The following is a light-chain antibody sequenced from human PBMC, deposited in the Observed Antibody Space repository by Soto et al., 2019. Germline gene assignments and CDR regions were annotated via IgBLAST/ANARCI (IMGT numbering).Light chain of an antibody. V-gene: IGKV1-39*01. CDR3: QPSHSTPST. J-gene: IGKJ2*01. CDR1: QSISSY. CDR2: AAS. Sequence: DIQMTQSPSSLSASVGDRVTITCRASQSISSYLNSYQQKPGKAPKLLSYAASTLQRGVPSRFSGSTSVTQFTLTVTSLQPEATATYYCQPSHSTPSTFGQGTKLQIK.